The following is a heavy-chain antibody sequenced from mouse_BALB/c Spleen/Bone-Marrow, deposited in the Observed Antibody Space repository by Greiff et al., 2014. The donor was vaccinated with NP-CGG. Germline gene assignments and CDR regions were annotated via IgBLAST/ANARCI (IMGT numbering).Heavy chain of an antibody. CDR2: IYPGNVNT. Sequence: QVQLQQPGPELVKPGASVRISCKASGYPFTSYYIHWVKQRPGQGLEWIGWIYPGNVNTKYNEKFKGKATLTADKSSSTAYMQLSSLTSEDSAVYFCARDTMDYWGQGTSVTVSS. J-gene: IGHJ4*01. CDR3: ARDTMDY. V-gene: IGHV1S56*01. CDR1: GYPFTSYY.